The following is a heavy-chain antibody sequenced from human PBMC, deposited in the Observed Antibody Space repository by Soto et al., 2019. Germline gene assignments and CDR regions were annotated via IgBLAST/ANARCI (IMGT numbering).Heavy chain of an antibody. J-gene: IGHJ6*02. CDR3: ARVLFIAARPDLYYYYGMDV. D-gene: IGHD6-6*01. V-gene: IGHV3-33*01. Sequence: PGGSLRLSCAASGFTFSSYGMHWVRQAPGKGLEWVAVIWYDGSNKYYADSVKGRFTISRDNSKNTLYLQMNSLRAEDTAVYYCARVLFIAARPDLYYYYGMDVWGQGTTVTVSS. CDR2: IWYDGSNK. CDR1: GFTFSSYG.